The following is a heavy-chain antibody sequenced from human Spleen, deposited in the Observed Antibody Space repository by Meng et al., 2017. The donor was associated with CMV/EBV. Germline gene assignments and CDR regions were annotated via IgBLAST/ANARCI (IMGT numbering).Heavy chain of an antibody. CDR3: ARGRASYCSNGVCSIFDY. CDR2: INQRGNS. CDR1: SFSGYY. Sequence: SFSGYYWRWVRQRPGKGLEWIGEINQRGNSNYNPSLKSRVTISVDTSKNQVSLKLSSVTAADTAVYYCARGRASYCSNGVCSIFDYWGQGTLVTVSS. V-gene: IGHV4-34*01. J-gene: IGHJ4*02. D-gene: IGHD2-8*01.